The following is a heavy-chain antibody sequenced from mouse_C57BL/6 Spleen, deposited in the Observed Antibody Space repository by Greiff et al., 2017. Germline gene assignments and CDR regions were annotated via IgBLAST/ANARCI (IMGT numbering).Heavy chain of an antibody. CDR1: GFTFSSYG. Sequence: EVMLVESGGDLVKPGGSLKLSCAASGFTFSSYGMSWVRQTPDKRLEWVATISSGGSYTYYPDSVKGRFTISRDNAKNTLYLQMRSLKSEDTAMYYCAKGGDYGFDYWGQGTTLTVSS. CDR2: ISSGGSYT. V-gene: IGHV5-6*01. D-gene: IGHD2-4*01. CDR3: AKGGDYGFDY. J-gene: IGHJ2*01.